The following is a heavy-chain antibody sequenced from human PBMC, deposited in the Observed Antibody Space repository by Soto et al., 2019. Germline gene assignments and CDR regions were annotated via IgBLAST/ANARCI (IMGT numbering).Heavy chain of an antibody. CDR1: GFTFTSYN. D-gene: IGHD2-8*01. J-gene: IGHJ6*02. V-gene: IGHV3-21*01. Sequence: EVTLVESGGRLVKPGGSLRLSCAASGFTFTSYNMNWVRQAPGKGLEWVSSISSSSYYIYYADAVKGRFTISRDNAKNSLELQMSSLRAEDTAVYYCASGGLGYCSNGVCFLYGMDVWGQGTTVTVSS. CDR2: ISSSSYYI. CDR3: ASGGLGYCSNGVCFLYGMDV.